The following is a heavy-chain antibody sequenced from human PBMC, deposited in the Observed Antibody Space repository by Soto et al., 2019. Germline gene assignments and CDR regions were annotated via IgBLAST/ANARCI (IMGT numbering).Heavy chain of an antibody. Sequence: GGSLRLSCAASGFTFSSYAMHWVRQAPGKGLEWVAVISYDGSNKYYADSVKGRFTISSDNSKNTLYLQMNSLRAEDTAVYYCARDNPTGTGMDVWGQVTTVTVSS. J-gene: IGHJ6*02. D-gene: IGHD2-8*02. V-gene: IGHV3-30-3*01. CDR3: ARDNPTGTGMDV. CDR2: ISYDGSNK. CDR1: GFTFSSYA.